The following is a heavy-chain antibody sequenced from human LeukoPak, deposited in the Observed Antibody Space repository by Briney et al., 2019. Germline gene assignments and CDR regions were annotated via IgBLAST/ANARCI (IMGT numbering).Heavy chain of an antibody. D-gene: IGHD3-9*01. CDR1: GFTFSSYA. CDR3: ARDRIGRYFDWLTLDY. V-gene: IGHV3-23*01. Sequence: GGSLRLSCADSGFTFSSYAMNWVRQAPGKGLEWVSGISGSGDSTYYADSVKGRFTISRDNSENPLSLQMNSLRAEDTAVYYCARDRIGRYFDWLTLDYWGQGTLVTVSS. CDR2: ISGSGDST. J-gene: IGHJ4*02.